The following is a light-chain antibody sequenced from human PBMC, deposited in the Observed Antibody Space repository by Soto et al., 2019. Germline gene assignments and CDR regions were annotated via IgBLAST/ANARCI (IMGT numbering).Light chain of an antibody. CDR3: ATWDDSLNAGV. CDR1: NSNIGSYT. V-gene: IGLV1-44*01. Sequence: QSVLTQPHSASGTPGQRVTISCSGRNSNIGSYTVNWYLQLPGTAPKLLIYSDNQRPSGVPDRFSGSKSGTSASLAISGLQSEDEADYYGATWDDSLNAGVFGGGTKLTVL. CDR2: SDN. J-gene: IGLJ3*02.